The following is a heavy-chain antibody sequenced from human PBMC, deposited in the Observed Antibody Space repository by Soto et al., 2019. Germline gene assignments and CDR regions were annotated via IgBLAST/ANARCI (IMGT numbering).Heavy chain of an antibody. CDR2: INHSGST. Sequence: AETLSLTCAVYGGSFSGYYWSWIRQPPGKGLEWIGEINHSGSTNYNPSLKSRVTISVDTSKNQFSLKLSSVTAADTAVYYCARGRGYSGYGRGYYYYGMDVWGQGTTVTVSS. CDR3: ARGRGYSGYGRGYYYYGMDV. D-gene: IGHD5-12*01. V-gene: IGHV4-34*01. CDR1: GGSFSGYY. J-gene: IGHJ6*02.